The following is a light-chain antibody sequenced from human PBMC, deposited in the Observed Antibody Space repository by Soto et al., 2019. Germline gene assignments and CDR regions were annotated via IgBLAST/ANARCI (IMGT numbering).Light chain of an antibody. CDR1: SSNIGAGYD. V-gene: IGLV1-40*01. J-gene: IGLJ1*01. Sequence: QSVLTQPPSVSGAPGQRVTISCTGSSSNIGAGYDVHWYQQLPGTAPKPLIFGNSNRPSGVPARSSGSKSGTSASLAITGLQAEDEADYYCQSYDSSLSGYVFGTGTKLTVL. CDR2: GNS. CDR3: QSYDSSLSGYV.